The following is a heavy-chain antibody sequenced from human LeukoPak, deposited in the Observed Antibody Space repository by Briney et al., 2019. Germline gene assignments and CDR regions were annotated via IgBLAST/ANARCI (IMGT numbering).Heavy chain of an antibody. D-gene: IGHD3-16*01. CDR3: AKIEAFHYGTSGRHWLDS. V-gene: IGHV3-30*02. J-gene: IGHJ5*01. Sequence: GGSLRLSCVASGFRFSSYGMHWVRQAPGKGLEWVSFLRFDATSNYYAESVKGRFTISRDNSRNTPYLQMNSLKTEDTAVYYCAKIEAFHYGTSGRHWLDSWGQGTLVTVSS. CDR1: GFRFSSYG. CDR2: LRFDATSN.